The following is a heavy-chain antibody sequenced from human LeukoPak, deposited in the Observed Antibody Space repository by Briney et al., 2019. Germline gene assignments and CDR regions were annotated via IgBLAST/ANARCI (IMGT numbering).Heavy chain of an antibody. J-gene: IGHJ4*02. CDR1: GGSINTYF. CDR2: ISTSGNT. V-gene: IGHV4-4*07. D-gene: IGHD1-26*01. Sequence: SETLSLTCTVSGGSINTYFWTWIRQSAGKGLEWIGRISTSGNTDYNPSLRSRVTMSMDTSRNQFSLTLTSMTAADTAVYYCARNELRSYGLVHYWGQGTLVTVSS. CDR3: ARNELRSYGLVHY.